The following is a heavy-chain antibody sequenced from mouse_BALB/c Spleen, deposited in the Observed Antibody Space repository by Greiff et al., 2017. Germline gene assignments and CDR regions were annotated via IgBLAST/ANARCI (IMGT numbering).Heavy chain of an antibody. Sequence: QVQLQESGPGLVAPSQSLSITCTVSGFSLTSYGVHWVRQPPGKGLEWLGVIWAGGSTNYNSALMSRLSISKDNSKSQVFLKMNSLQTDDTAMYYCARQGYYAMDYWGQGTSVTVSS. J-gene: IGHJ4*01. CDR1: GFSLTSYG. V-gene: IGHV2-9*02. CDR3: ARQGYYAMDY. CDR2: IWAGGST.